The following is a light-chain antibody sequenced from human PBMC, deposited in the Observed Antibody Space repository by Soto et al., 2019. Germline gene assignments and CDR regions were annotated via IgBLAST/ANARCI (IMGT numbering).Light chain of an antibody. CDR1: QSLLHNNGYNY. CDR2: LGS. Sequence: EIVLTQSPPSLPVTPGEPASIACRSSQSLLHNNGYNYLDWYLQKPGQSPQPMIFLGSNRASGVSDRFSGSGSGTDFTLKISRVEAEDVGFYYCMQALQTPTFGGGTKVEIK. CDR3: MQALQTPT. J-gene: IGKJ4*01. V-gene: IGKV2-28*01.